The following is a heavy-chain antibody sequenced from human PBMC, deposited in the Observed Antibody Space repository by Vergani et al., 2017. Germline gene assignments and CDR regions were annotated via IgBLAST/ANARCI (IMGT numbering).Heavy chain of an antibody. J-gene: IGHJ4*02. V-gene: IGHV5-51*01. Sequence: EVELVQSGPEMRKPGESLKISCKGSEYSFGNYWIGWVRQMPGKGLEWMGIIYPADSDTRYSPSFQGQVTFSADKSISTAFLQWDSLKASDTALYYCARHTTYTDSWGQGTLVTVSS. CDR2: IYPADSDT. CDR1: EYSFGNYW. D-gene: IGHD1-1*01. CDR3: ARHTTYTDS.